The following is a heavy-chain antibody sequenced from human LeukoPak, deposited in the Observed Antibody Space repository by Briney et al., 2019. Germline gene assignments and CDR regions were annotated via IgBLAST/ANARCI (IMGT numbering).Heavy chain of an antibody. V-gene: IGHV4-59*01. CDR1: DGSINGYY. Sequence: PSETLSLTCTVSDGSINGYYWSWIRQPPGKGLDRIRYMYSGGTTNYSPSLKSRVTISEDMSKNQFSLKLTSVTAADTAVYYCARHSGHSSTNDAFDIWGQGTMVIVSS. D-gene: IGHD6-13*01. J-gene: IGHJ3*02. CDR3: ARHSGHSSTNDAFDI. CDR2: MYSGGTT.